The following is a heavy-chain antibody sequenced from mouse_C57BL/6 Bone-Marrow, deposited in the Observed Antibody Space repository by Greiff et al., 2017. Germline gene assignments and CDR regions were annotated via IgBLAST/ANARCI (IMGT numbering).Heavy chain of an antibody. D-gene: IGHD1-1*01. CDR1: GYTFTSYG. CDR2: IYPRSGNT. J-gene: IGHJ2*01. V-gene: IGHV1-81*01. CDR3: ARWGYGSSYYFDY. Sequence: VQGVESGAELARPGASVKLSCKASGYTFTSYGISWVKQRTGQGLEWIGEIYPRSGNTYYNEKFKGKATLTADKSSSTAYMELRSLTSEDSSVYFGARWGYGSSYYFDYWGQGTTLTVSS.